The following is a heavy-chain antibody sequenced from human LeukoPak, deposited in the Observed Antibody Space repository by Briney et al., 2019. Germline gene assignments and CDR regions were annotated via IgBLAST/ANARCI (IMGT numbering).Heavy chain of an antibody. Sequence: GESLKISCKGSGYTFPTYWIGWVRQLPGKGLEWMGIIYPGDSDTRYSPSFQGQVTISADKSISTAYLQWSSLKASDTAMYYCARHRGSQGAFDIWGQGTMVTVSS. CDR3: ARHRGSQGAFDI. CDR1: GYTFPTYW. J-gene: IGHJ3*02. V-gene: IGHV5-51*01. D-gene: IGHD3-10*01. CDR2: IYPGDSDT.